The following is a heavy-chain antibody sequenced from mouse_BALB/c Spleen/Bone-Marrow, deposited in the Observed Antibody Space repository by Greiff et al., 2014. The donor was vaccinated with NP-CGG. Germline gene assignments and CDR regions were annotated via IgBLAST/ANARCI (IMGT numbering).Heavy chain of an antibody. V-gene: IGHV5-6-3*01. D-gene: IGHD1-1*01. J-gene: IGHJ2*01. CDR3: ARDYYGSSDY. Sequence: DVQLQESGGGLVQPGGSLKLSCAASGFTFSSYGMSWVRQTPDKRLELVATINSNGGSTYYPDSVKGRFTISRDNAKNTLYLQMCSLKSEDTAMYYCARDYYGSSDYWGQGTTLTVSS. CDR1: GFTFSSYG. CDR2: INSNGGST.